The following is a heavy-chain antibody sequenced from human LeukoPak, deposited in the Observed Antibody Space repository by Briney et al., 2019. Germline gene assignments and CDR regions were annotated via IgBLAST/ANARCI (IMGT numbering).Heavy chain of an antibody. CDR1: GYTFTGYY. D-gene: IGHD2/OR15-2a*01. V-gene: IGHV1-2*02. Sequence: ASVKVSCKASGYTFTGYYIHWVRQAPGQGHEWMGWINPNSADTNFAQHFQGRVTRTCDTSITTAYMELSRLTSADSAVYYCARYLSPSAFDFWGQGTLVTVSS. J-gene: IGHJ4*02. CDR2: INPNSADT. CDR3: ARYLSPSAFDF.